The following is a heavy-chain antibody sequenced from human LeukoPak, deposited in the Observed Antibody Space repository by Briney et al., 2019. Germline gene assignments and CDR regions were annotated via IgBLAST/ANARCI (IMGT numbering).Heavy chain of an antibody. CDR1: GFTFSSYA. CDR3: AILPGYSSGWYEVNY. V-gene: IGHV3-23*01. Sequence: PGGSLRLSCAASGFTFSSYAMSWVRQAPGKGLEWVSAISGSGGSTYYADSVKGRFTISRDNSKNTLYLQMSTLRAEDTAVYYCAILPGYSSGWYEVNYWGQGTLVTVSS. CDR2: ISGSGGST. J-gene: IGHJ4*02. D-gene: IGHD6-13*01.